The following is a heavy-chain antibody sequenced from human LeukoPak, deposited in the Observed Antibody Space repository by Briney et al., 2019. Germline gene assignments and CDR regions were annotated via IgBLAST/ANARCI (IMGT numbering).Heavy chain of an antibody. D-gene: IGHD2-15*01. CDR3: AKSGLNRFDY. V-gene: IGHV3-30*02. Sequence: GGSLRLSCAASGFTFSSYGMHWVRQAPGEGLEWVSFIRYDGSNKNADSVKGRFTISRDNSKNTLYLQMNSLRAEDTAVYYCAKSGLNRFDYWGQGTLVTVSS. CDR2: IRYDGSNK. J-gene: IGHJ4*02. CDR1: GFTFSSYG.